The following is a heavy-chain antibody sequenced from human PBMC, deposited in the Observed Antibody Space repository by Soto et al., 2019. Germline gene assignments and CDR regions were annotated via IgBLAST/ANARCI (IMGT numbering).Heavy chain of an antibody. Sequence: EVQLVESGGGLVQPGGSLRLSCAASGFTFSTYWMNWVRQAPGKGLEWVATIKQDGSEAHYVDSVKGRFTISRDNAKNSLHLQMNRLRAEDPGVAFCAGAPGWLIETWGQGTLVTVAS. CDR1: GFTFSTYW. V-gene: IGHV3-7*04. D-gene: IGHD5-12*01. J-gene: IGHJ5*02. CDR3: AGAPGWLIET. CDR2: IKQDGSEA.